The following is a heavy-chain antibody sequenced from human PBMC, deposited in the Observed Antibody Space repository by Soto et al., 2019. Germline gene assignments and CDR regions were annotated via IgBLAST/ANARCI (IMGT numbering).Heavy chain of an antibody. D-gene: IGHD3-9*01. CDR3: ARLPYDILTGYYYAFDY. Sequence: GESLKISCKGSGYSFTSYWIGWVRQMPGKGLEWMGIIYPGDSDTRYSPSFQGQVTISADKSISTAYLQWSSLKASDTAMYYCARLPYDILTGYYYAFDYWGQGTLVTVSS. V-gene: IGHV5-51*01. CDR2: IYPGDSDT. J-gene: IGHJ4*02. CDR1: GYSFTSYW.